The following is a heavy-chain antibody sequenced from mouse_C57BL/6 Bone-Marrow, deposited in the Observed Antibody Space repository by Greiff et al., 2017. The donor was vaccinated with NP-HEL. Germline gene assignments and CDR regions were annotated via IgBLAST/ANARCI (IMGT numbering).Heavy chain of an antibody. V-gene: IGHV3-6*01. J-gene: IGHJ1*03. CDR2: ISYDGSN. CDR1: GYSITSGYY. Sequence: VQLQQSGPGLVKPSQSLSLTCSVTGYSITSGYYWNWIRQFPGNKLEWMGYISYDGSNNYNPSLKNRISITRDTSKNQFFLKLNSVTTEDTATYYCARAGDYDYWYFDVWGTGTTVTVSS. D-gene: IGHD2-4*01. CDR3: ARAGDYDYWYFDV.